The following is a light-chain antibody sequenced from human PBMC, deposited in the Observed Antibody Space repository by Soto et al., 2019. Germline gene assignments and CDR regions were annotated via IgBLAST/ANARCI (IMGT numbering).Light chain of an antibody. CDR2: EAS. V-gene: IGKV3-11*01. CDR3: QQRSNCPLT. J-gene: IGKJ4*01. Sequence: EMVLSQSPPTLSLSPGERATLSCRASQSVGRYLAWYQQKTGQAPRLLIYEASSRATGIPARFSGGGSGTDFTLSISSLEPEDFAVYYCQQRSNCPLTFGGGTKVDSK. CDR1: QSVGRY.